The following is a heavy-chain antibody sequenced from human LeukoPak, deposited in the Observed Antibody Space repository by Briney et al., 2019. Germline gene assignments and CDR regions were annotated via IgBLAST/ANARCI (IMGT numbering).Heavy chain of an antibody. CDR1: GFTFSSYE. Sequence: HPGGSLRLSCAASGFTFSSYEMNWVRQAPGKGLEWVSYISSSGSTKYYADSVKGRFTISRDNAKNSVYLQMNSLRAEDTAVYYCARDGSRGNLVTAPNYWGQGTLVTVSS. V-gene: IGHV3-48*03. D-gene: IGHD2-21*02. CDR2: ISSSGSTK. CDR3: ARDGSRGNLVTAPNY. J-gene: IGHJ4*02.